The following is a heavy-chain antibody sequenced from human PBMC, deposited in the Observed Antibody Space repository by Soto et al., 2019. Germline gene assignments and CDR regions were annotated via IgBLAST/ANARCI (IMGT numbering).Heavy chain of an antibody. CDR1: VFFFKNFA. CDR2: IRGTGLNT. Sequence: GGYLRLSCVGSVFFFKNFAINWVRQPPGKGLEWVSVIRGTGLNTYYAASVKGRFNISRDNSKNTVYLQMDSLKVEDTAVYYCAKRASPANIDNWFEPWGPGTQVNVSS. J-gene: IGHJ5*02. V-gene: IGHV3-23*01. CDR3: AKRASPANIDNWFEP.